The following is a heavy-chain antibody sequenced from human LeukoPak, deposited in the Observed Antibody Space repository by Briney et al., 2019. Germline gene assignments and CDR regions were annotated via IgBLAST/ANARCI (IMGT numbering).Heavy chain of an antibody. CDR3: ARDQGIAAYLFDY. D-gene: IGHD6-13*01. CDR2: ISYDGSNK. CDR1: GFTVSSNY. J-gene: IGHJ4*02. Sequence: PGESLRLSCAASGFTVSSNYMNWVRQAPGKGLEWVAVISYDGSNKYYADSVKGRFTISRDNSKNTLYLQMNSLRAEDTAVYYCARDQGIAAYLFDYWGQGTLVTVSS. V-gene: IGHV3-30-3*01.